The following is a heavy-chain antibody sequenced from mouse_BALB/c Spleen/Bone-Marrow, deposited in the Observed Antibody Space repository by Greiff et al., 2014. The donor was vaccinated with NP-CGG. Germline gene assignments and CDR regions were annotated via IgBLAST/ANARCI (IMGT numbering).Heavy chain of an antibody. Sequence: QVQLQQSGAELVKPGASVKMSCKASGYTFTSYNMHWVKQTPGQGLEWIGAIYPGNGDTSYNQKFNGKATLTADKSSSTAYMQLSSLTSEDSAVYYCARVRGGGMDYWGQGTSVTVSS. V-gene: IGHV1-12*01. CDR3: ARVRGGGMDY. CDR1: GYTFTSYN. J-gene: IGHJ4*01. CDR2: IYPGNGDT. D-gene: IGHD1-1*01.